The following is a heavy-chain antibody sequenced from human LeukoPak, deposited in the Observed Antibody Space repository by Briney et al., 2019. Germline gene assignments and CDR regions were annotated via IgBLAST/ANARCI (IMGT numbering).Heavy chain of an antibody. D-gene: IGHD6-13*01. Sequence: GGSLRLSCAASGFTFSPYGMHWVRQAPGKGLEWVAVISYVGSDKYYADSVKGRFTISRDNSKNTLCLQMNRLRPDDTAVYYCARDSRQLALDYWGQGTLVTVSS. V-gene: IGHV3-30*03. J-gene: IGHJ4*02. CDR1: GFTFSPYG. CDR2: ISYVGSDK. CDR3: ARDSRQLALDY.